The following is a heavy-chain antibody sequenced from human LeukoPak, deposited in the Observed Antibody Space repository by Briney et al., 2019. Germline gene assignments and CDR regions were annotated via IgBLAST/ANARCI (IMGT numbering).Heavy chain of an antibody. D-gene: IGHD5-18*01. Sequence: GGSLRLSCAASGFTFSSHWMSWVRQAPGKGLEWVANIKKDGSEKYYVDAVKGRFTISRDNAKTSLYLQMNSLRAEDTAVYYCARDLSGIAGYTYGRGIDYWGQGTLVTVPS. CDR3: ARDLSGIAGYTYGRGIDY. CDR1: GFTFSSHW. J-gene: IGHJ4*02. CDR2: IKKDGSEK. V-gene: IGHV3-7*01.